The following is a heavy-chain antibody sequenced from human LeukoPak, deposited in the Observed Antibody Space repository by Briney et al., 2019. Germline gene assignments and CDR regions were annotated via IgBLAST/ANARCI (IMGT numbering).Heavy chain of an antibody. CDR2: ISSSSGYI. CDR1: GFTFSSYS. CDR3: ARERYNWNYAFDY. V-gene: IGHV3-21*01. Sequence: GSLRLSCAASGFTFSSYSMNWVRQAPGKGLEWVSSISSSSGYIYHADSVKGRFTISRDNAKNSLYLHLNSLRAEDTAVYYCARERYNWNYAFDYWGQGTLVTVSS. D-gene: IGHD1-7*01. J-gene: IGHJ4*02.